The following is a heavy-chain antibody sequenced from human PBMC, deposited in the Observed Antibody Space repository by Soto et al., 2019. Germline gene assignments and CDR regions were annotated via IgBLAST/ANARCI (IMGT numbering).Heavy chain of an antibody. D-gene: IGHD3-10*01. CDR1: GYSFTSYW. Sequence: PGESLKISCKGSGYSFTSYWIGWVRQMPGKGLEWMGIIYPGDSDTRYSPSFQGQVTISADKSISTAYLQWSSLKASDTAMYYCATHLYGSGSTNWFDPWGQGTLVTVSS. CDR3: ATHLYGSGSTNWFDP. CDR2: IYPGDSDT. J-gene: IGHJ5*02. V-gene: IGHV5-51*01.